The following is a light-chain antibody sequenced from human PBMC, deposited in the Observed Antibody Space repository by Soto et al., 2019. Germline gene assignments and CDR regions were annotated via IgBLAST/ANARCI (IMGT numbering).Light chain of an antibody. CDR3: LQDYSYPLT. J-gene: IGKJ1*01. CDR2: GTS. V-gene: IGKV1-6*01. CDR1: QAIRTE. Sequence: GDRVIITCRASQAIRTELGWYQQRPGKAPKLLIYGTSNLQSGVPSRFSGSGSGTDFTLTINGLQPEDFATYYCLQDYSYPLTFGQGTKVDVK.